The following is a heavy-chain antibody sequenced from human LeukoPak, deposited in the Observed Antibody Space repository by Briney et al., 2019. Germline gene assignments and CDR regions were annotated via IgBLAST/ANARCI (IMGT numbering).Heavy chain of an antibody. CDR2: IYYSGST. J-gene: IGHJ6*02. CDR3: AREVRGSWPGYYYYGMDV. CDR1: GGSISSSSYY. Sequence: RPSETLSLICTVSGGSISSSSYYWGWIRQPPGKGLEWIESIYYSGSTYYNPSLKSRVTISVDTSKNQFSLKLSSVTAADTAVYYCAREVRGSWPGYYYYGMDVWGQGTTVTVSS. V-gene: IGHV4-39*07.